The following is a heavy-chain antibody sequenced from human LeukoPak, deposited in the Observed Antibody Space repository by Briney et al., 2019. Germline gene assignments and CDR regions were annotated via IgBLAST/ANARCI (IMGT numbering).Heavy chain of an antibody. J-gene: IGHJ3*02. V-gene: IGHV3-64*01. D-gene: IGHD1-7*01. CDR1: GFTFSSYS. CDR3: ARVGNYGSGFDI. CDR2: IGYNGGDT. Sequence: GGSLRLSCAASGFTFSSYSMHWVRQAPGKGLEFVSAIGYNGGDTYYANSVKGRFTISRDISKNTLYLQMGSLRAEDMAVYYCARVGNYGSGFDIWGQGTMVTLSS.